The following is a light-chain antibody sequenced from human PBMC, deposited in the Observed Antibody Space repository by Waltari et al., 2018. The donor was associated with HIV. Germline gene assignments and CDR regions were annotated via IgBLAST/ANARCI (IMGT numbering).Light chain of an antibody. V-gene: IGKV3-20*01. J-gene: IGKJ2*01. CDR3: QQYGSSPYT. CDR1: QSVSSSY. CDR2: GAS. Sequence: EIVVTQSPGTLSLSPGERATLSCRASQSVSSSYLAWYQQKPGQAPRLLIFGASSRATGIPDRFSGSGSGTDFTLTINRVEPEDFTVYYCQQYGSSPYTFGQGTKLEIK.